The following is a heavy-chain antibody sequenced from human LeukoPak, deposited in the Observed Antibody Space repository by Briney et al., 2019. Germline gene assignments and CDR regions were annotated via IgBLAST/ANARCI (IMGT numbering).Heavy chain of an antibody. V-gene: IGHV1-69*01. D-gene: IGHD3-3*01. Sequence: SVKVSCTASGGTFSSYAISWVRQAPGQGLEWMGGIIPIFGTANYAQKFQGRVTITADESTSTAYMELSSLRSEDTAVYYCARNGGEAIFGVVIIPSRYYYYMDVWGKGTTVTVSS. CDR2: IIPIFGTA. CDR3: ARNGGEAIFGVVIIPSRYYYYMDV. CDR1: GGTFSSYA. J-gene: IGHJ6*03.